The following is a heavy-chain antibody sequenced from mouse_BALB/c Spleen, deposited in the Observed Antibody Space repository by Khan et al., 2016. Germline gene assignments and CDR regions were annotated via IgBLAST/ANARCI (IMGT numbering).Heavy chain of an antibody. CDR1: GFSLTNSG. CDR3: ARDNQYYAAWFAT. CDR2: IWPGGST. V-gene: IGHV2-9*02. J-gene: IGHJ3*01. D-gene: IGHD1-1*01. Sequence: QVQLKESGPGLVAPSQSLSITCTVSGFSLTNSGVHWIRQPPGKGLEWLGVIWPGGSTDYNSALMSRLSITKDNSQNQVFLKMISLQTDDTAMYYCARDNQYYAAWFATWGQGTMVIVSA.